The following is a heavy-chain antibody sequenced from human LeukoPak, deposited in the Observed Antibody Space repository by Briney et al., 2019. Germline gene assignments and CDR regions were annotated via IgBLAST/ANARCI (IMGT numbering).Heavy chain of an antibody. CDR3: ARGPRFAEATTIYEYNWFDP. CDR1: GYTFTIYD. D-gene: IGHD1-26*01. V-gene: IGHV1-8*01. Sequence: ASVKVSCKASGYTFTIYDINWVRHATGQGLELMGWMNPNSGNTGYAQKFQGRVTMTRNTSISTAYMELSSLRSEDTAVYYCARGPRFAEATTIYEYNWFDPWGQGTLVTVSS. J-gene: IGHJ5*02. CDR2: MNPNSGNT.